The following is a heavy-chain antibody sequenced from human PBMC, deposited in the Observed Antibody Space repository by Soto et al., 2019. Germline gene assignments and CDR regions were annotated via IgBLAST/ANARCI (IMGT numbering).Heavy chain of an antibody. D-gene: IGHD3-10*01. V-gene: IGHV5-10-1*01. J-gene: IGHJ4*02. CDR3: ARHLVHGSTRPYFDY. CDR1: GYSFTSYW. Sequence: PGESLKISCKGSGYSFTSYWINWVRQMPGKGLEWMGTIDPSDSYINYSPSFQGHVTISADKSISTAYLQWSSLKASDTAMYYCARHLVHGSTRPYFDYWGQGTLVIVSS. CDR2: IDPSDSYI.